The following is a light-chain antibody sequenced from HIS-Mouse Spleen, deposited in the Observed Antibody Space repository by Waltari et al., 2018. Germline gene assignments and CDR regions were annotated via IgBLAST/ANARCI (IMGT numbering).Light chain of an antibody. CDR2: DVS. V-gene: IGLV2-11*01. Sequence: QSALTQPRSVSGSPGQSVTISCPGTSSDVGGYNYVSWYQQHPGKAPKLMIYDVSKRPSGVPDRFSGSKSGNTASLTISGLQAEDEADYYCSSYTSSSTYWVFGGGTKLTVL. J-gene: IGLJ3*02. CDR3: SSYTSSSTYWV. CDR1: SSDVGGYNY.